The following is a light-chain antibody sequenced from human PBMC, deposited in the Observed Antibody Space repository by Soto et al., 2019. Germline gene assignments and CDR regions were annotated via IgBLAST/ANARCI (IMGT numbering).Light chain of an antibody. V-gene: IGKV3-20*01. J-gene: IGKJ4*01. CDR3: QQYDTSPLT. Sequence: EIVLTQSPATLSLSPGERATLSCRASQSVSSNYLAWYQQKPGQAPRLLVSGASSRATGIPDRFSGSGSGADFTLTISRLEPEDVAVYYWQQYDTSPLTFGGGTKVEI. CDR2: GAS. CDR1: QSVSSNY.